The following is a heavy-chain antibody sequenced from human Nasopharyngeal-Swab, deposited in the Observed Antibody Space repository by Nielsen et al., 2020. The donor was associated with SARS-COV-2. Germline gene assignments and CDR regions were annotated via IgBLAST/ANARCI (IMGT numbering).Heavy chain of an antibody. CDR3: AAGGDSSSSTFDY. CDR1: GFTFSSYA. J-gene: IGHJ4*02. D-gene: IGHD6-6*01. CDR2: ISGSGGST. V-gene: IGHV3-23*01. Sequence: GGSLRLSCAASGFTFSSYAMSWVRQAPGKGLEWVSAISGSGGSTYYADSVKGRFTISRDNSKNTLYLQMNSLRAEDPAVYYCAAGGDSSSSTFDYWGQGTLVTVSS.